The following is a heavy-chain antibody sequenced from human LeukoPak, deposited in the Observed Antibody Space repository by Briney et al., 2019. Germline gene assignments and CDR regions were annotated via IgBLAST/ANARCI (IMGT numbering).Heavy chain of an antibody. CDR1: GFTFNSYS. D-gene: IGHD4-17*01. Sequence: PGGSLRLSCAASGFTFNSYSMNWVRQAPEKGLEWVSSISSSSSYIYYADSVKGRFTISRDNAKNSLYLQMNSLRAEDTAVYYCARQSTVTSGYWGQGPLVTVSS. J-gene: IGHJ4*02. CDR2: ISSSSSYI. V-gene: IGHV3-21*01. CDR3: ARQSTVTSGY.